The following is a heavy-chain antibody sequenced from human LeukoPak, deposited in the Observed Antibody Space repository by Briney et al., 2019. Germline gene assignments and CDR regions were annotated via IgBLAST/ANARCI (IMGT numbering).Heavy chain of an antibody. CDR1: GVTFNGSA. J-gene: IGHJ4*02. CDR3: TRGDGSWYDY. D-gene: IGHD6-13*01. V-gene: IGHV3-73*01. Sequence: GGSLRLSCAASGVTFNGSAIHWVRQASGKGLEWVGRIRSKANSYATAYAASVKGRFTISRDDSKNTAYLQMNSLKTEDTAVYYCTRGDGSWYDYWGQGTLVTVSS. CDR2: IRSKANSYAT.